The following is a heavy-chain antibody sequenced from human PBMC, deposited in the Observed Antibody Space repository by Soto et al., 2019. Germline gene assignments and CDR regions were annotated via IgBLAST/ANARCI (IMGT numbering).Heavy chain of an antibody. Sequence: PGESLKIYCKGSGYSFTSYWIGWVRQMPGKGLEWMGIIYPGDSDTRYSPSFQGQVTISADKSISTAYLQWSSLKASDTAMYYCARGANDYGDYDWYYYYYGMDVWGQGTTVTVSS. CDR3: ARGANDYGDYDWYYYYYGMDV. D-gene: IGHD4-17*01. CDR2: IYPGDSDT. J-gene: IGHJ6*02. V-gene: IGHV5-51*01. CDR1: GYSFTSYW.